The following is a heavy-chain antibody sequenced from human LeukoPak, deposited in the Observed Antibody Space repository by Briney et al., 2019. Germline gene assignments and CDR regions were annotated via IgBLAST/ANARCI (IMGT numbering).Heavy chain of an antibody. Sequence: PGGSLRLSCAASGFTFSSYAMSWVRQAPGKGLEGVSSISCSGGSTYYADSVKGRFTTSRDNSKNPLYLQMNSLRAEDTAVYYCAKAPVYYYGSGSYYNRGAFDIWGQGTMVTVSS. J-gene: IGHJ3*02. CDR1: GFTFSSYA. D-gene: IGHD3-10*01. V-gene: IGHV3-23*01. CDR3: AKAPVYYYGSGSYYNRGAFDI. CDR2: ISCSGGST.